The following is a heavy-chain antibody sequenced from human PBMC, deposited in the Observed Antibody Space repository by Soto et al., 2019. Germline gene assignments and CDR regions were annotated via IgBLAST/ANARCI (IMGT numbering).Heavy chain of an antibody. CDR2: ISYDGSNK. CDR1: GFTFSSYG. J-gene: IGHJ6*02. D-gene: IGHD2-2*01. V-gene: IGHV3-30*18. CDR3: AKRRGSSWDFHYSGMDV. Sequence: QVQLVESGGGVVQPGRSLRLSCAASGFTFSSYGMYWVRQAPGKGLEWVAVISYDGSNKYYADSVKGRFTISRDNSKTTRYLQMNSLRAEDTAVYYWAKRRGSSWDFHYSGMDVWGQGTTFTVS.